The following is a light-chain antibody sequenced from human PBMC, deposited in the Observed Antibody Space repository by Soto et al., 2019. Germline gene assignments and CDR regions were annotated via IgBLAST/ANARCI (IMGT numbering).Light chain of an antibody. Sequence: MSESASARAASVGGRGTITCRESQSIVTYLNWYLQKPGKAPKLLIYAASNLQSGVPSRFSGSGSGTDFTLTISSLQPEDFATYFCQQSYSTTPWTFGQGTKVDI. V-gene: IGKV1-39*01. CDR3: QQSYSTTPWT. CDR2: AAS. J-gene: IGKJ1*01. CDR1: QSIVTY.